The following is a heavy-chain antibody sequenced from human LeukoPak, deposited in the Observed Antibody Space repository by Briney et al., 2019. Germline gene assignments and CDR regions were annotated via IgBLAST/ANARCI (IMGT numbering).Heavy chain of an antibody. CDR1: GGSINTGDYY. CDR2: LFYTGNT. D-gene: IGHD4-23*01. Sequence: SETLSLTCSVSGGSINTGDYYWTWIRQPPGKGLEWIGSLFYTGNTYYNPSLKSRVTISIDTSKNQFSLKLSSVTAADTAVYYCARVYGGNWNWGQGTLVTVSS. CDR3: ARVYGGNWN. J-gene: IGHJ4*02. V-gene: IGHV4-39*07.